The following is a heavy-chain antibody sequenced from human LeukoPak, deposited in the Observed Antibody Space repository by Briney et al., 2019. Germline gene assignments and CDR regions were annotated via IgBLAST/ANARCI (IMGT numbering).Heavy chain of an antibody. CDR3: AKNSGFWSGYPYEY. D-gene: IGHD3-3*01. CDR1: GITFSSYV. Sequence: GGSLRLSCAASGITFSSYVMSWVRQAPGKGLEWVSTISGSGGSTYYADSVKGRFTISRDNSNNTLYLQMNSLRAEDTAVYYCAKNSGFWSGYPYEYWAQGTLVTVSS. V-gene: IGHV3-23*01. J-gene: IGHJ4*02. CDR2: ISGSGGST.